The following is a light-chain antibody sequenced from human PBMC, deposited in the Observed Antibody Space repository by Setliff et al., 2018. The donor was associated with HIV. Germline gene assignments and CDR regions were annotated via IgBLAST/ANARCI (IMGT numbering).Light chain of an antibody. Sequence: QSALAQPASVSGSPGQSITISCTGTSSDIGGYSYVSWYQQHPGKASKLIIYEVRNRPSGVSNRFSGSKSGNTASLTISGLQAEDEADYYCSSYAITNTLAFGTGTKVTVL. V-gene: IGLV2-14*01. CDR3: SSYAITNTLA. J-gene: IGLJ1*01. CDR2: EVR. CDR1: SSDIGGYSY.